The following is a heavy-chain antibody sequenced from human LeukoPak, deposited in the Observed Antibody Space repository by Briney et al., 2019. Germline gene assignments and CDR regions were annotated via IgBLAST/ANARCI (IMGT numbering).Heavy chain of an antibody. V-gene: IGHV3-23*01. CDR2: ISGSGDST. Sequence: PGGSLRLSCAASGFTFSSYAMSWVRQAPGRGLEWVSAISGSGDSTYYADSVKGQFTISRDNSKNTLYLQMNSLRAEDTAVYYCAKGPIGDDYWGQGTLVTVSS. CDR1: GFTFSSYA. CDR3: AKGPIGDDY. J-gene: IGHJ4*02. D-gene: IGHD1-26*01.